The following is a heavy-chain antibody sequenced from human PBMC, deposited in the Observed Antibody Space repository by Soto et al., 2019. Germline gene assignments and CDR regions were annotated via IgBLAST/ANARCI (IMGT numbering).Heavy chain of an antibody. CDR1: GGSISSGNYY. D-gene: IGHD5-18*01. CDR2: ISYSGST. Sequence: PSETLSLTCTVSGGSISSGNYYWSWIRQPPGKGLEWIGFISYSGSTYYSLSLKSRVTISVDTSKNQFSLNLSFVTAADTALYYCATMGTPATGLYYFDYWGQGTLVTVSS. CDR3: ATMGTPATGLYYFDY. J-gene: IGHJ4*02. V-gene: IGHV4-30-4*01.